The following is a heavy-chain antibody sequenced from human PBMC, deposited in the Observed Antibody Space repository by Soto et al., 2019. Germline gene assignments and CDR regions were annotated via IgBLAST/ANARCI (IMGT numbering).Heavy chain of an antibody. J-gene: IGHJ4*02. CDR3: ASHISMNYFDY. CDR2: IYYSGST. V-gene: IGHV4-31*03. D-gene: IGHD3-3*02. Sequence: QVQLQESGPGLVKPSQTLSLTCTVSGGSISSGGYYWSWIRQHPGKGLEWIGYIYYSGSTYYNPSLKSRXTXSXATSKNQFSLKLSSVTAADTAGYYCASHISMNYFDYWGQGTLVTVSS. CDR1: GGSISSGGYY.